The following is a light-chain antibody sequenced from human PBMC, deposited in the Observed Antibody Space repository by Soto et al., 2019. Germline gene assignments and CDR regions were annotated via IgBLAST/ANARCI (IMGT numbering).Light chain of an antibody. V-gene: IGKV3-15*01. CDR1: QSVSRK. Sequence: EIVMTQSPATLSVSPGERATLSCRASQSVSRKLAWYQQRPGQAPRLLIYDASTRATGIPARFSGSGSGTDFTLTISSQQSEDFEVYYCQQYDNWPLPFGGGATVEIK. CDR2: DAS. J-gene: IGKJ4*01. CDR3: QQYDNWPLP.